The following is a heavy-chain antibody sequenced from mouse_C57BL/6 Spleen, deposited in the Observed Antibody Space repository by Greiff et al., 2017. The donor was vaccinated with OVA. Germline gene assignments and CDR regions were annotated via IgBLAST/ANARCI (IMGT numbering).Heavy chain of an antibody. CDR3: ARVGANWDWFAY. V-gene: IGHV5-16*01. CDR1: GFTFSDYY. Sequence: EVQVVESEGGLVQPGSSMKLSCTASGFTFSDYYMAWVRQVPEKGLEWVANINYDGSSTYYLDSLKSRFIISRDNAKNILYLQMSSLKSEDTATYYCARVGANWDWFAYWGQGTLVTVSA. D-gene: IGHD4-1*01. CDR2: INYDGSST. J-gene: IGHJ3*01.